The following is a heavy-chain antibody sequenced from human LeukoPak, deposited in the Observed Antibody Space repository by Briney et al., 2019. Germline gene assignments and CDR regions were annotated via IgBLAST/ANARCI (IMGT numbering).Heavy chain of an antibody. D-gene: IGHD3-22*01. V-gene: IGHV1-46*01. J-gene: IGHJ6*03. CDR1: GYTFTSYY. CDR2: INPSGGST. CDR3: ARGLPGDSSGYYHYYYYYMDV. Sequence: ASVKVSCKASGYTFTSYYMHWVRQAPGQGLEWMGIINPSGGSTSYAQKFQGRVTMTRDMSTSTVYMELSSLRTEDTAIYYCARGLPGDSSGYYHYYYYYMDVWGKGTTVTVSS.